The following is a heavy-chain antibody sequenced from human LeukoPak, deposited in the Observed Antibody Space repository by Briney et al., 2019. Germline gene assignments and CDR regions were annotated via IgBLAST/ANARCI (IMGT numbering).Heavy chain of an antibody. CDR2: INHSGST. V-gene: IGHV4-34*01. J-gene: IGHJ6*02. CDR3: ARREYDFWSGYYVVKGVDV. CDR1: GGSFSGYY. D-gene: IGHD3-3*01. Sequence: SETLSLTCAVYGGSFSGYYWSWIRQPPGKGLEWIGEINHSGSTNYNPSLKSRVTISVDTSKNQFSLKLSSVTAADTAVYYCARREYDFWSGYYVVKGVDVWGQGTTVTVSS.